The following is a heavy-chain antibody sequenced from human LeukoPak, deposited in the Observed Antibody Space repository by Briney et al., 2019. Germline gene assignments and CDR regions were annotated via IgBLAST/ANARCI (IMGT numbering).Heavy chain of an antibody. CDR2: IYPGDSDT. J-gene: IGHJ4*02. D-gene: IGHD6-13*01. CDR3: ARHRAAAEGGALDY. V-gene: IGHV5-51*01. CDR1: GSSFTSYW. Sequence: GESLKISCKGSGSSFTSYWIGWLRQLPGKGLEWMGIIYPGDSDTRYSPSFQGQVTISADKSISAAYLQWSSLKASDNAMYYCARHRAAAEGGALDYWGQGTLVTVSS.